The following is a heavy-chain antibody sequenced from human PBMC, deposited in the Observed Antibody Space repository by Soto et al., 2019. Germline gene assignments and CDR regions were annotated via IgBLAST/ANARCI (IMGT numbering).Heavy chain of an antibody. CDR1: GFTFSSYS. D-gene: IGHD2-15*01. CDR3: ARGGWDIVVVVAATVDY. J-gene: IGHJ4*02. Sequence: EVQLVESGGGLVQPGGSLRLSCAASGFTFSSYSMNWVRQAPGKGLEWVSYISSSSSTIYYADSVKGRFNISRDNAKNSLYLQMNSLRAEDTAVYYCARGGWDIVVVVAATVDYWGQGTLVTVSA. V-gene: IGHV3-48*01. CDR2: ISSSSSTI.